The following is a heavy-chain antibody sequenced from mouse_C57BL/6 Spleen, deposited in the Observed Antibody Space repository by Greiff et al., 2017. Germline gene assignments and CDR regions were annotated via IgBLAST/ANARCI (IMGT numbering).Heavy chain of an antibody. CDR2: IDPENGDT. J-gene: IGHJ2*01. CDR1: GFNIKDDY. Sequence: EVKLMESGAELVRPGASVKLSCTASGFNIKDDYMHWVKQRPEQGLEWIGWIDPENGDTEYASKFQGKATITADTSSNTAYLQLSSLTSEDTAVYYCTTWGYYEYWGQGTTLTVSS. D-gene: IGHD2-3*01. V-gene: IGHV14-4*01. CDR3: TTWGYYEY.